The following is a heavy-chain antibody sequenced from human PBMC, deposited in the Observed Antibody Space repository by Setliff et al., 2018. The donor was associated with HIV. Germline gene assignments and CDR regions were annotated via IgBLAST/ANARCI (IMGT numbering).Heavy chain of an antibody. CDR3: ARGGGIAAAGGDAFDI. D-gene: IGHD6-13*01. V-gene: IGHV1-69*05. J-gene: IGHJ3*02. Sequence: GASVKVSCKASGGTFSSYAISWVRQAPGQGLEWMGGIIPIFGTANYAQKFQGRVTITTDESTSTAYMELSSLRSEDTAVYYCARGGGIAAAGGDAFDIWGQGTMVTVS. CDR2: IIPIFGTA. CDR1: GGTFSSYA.